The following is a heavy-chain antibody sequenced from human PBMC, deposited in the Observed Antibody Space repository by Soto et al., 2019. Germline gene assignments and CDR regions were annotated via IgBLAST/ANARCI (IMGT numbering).Heavy chain of an antibody. V-gene: IGHV1-18*01. CDR2: ISAYNGNT. CDR1: GYTFTSDG. CDR3: ARVGTHSVPGGIDY. D-gene: IGHD2-2*01. J-gene: IGHJ4*02. Sequence: ASVKVSCKASGYTFTSDGISWVRQAPGQGLEWMGWISAYNGNTNYAQKVQGRVTMTTDTSTSTAYMELRSLRSDDTAVYYCARVGTHSVPGGIDYWGQGTLVTVSS.